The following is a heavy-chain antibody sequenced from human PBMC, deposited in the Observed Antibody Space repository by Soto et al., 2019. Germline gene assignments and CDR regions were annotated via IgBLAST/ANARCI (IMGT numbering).Heavy chain of an antibody. Sequence: QVQLVQSGAEVKKPGSSVKVSCKASGGTFSSYAISWVRQAPGQGLEWMGGIIPIFGTTHYAQKFQGRVTITADESTSTAYMELSSLRSEDTAVYYCARLEYSSSPDSHYYYYGMDVWGQGTTVTVSS. CDR3: ARLEYSSSPDSHYYYYGMDV. CDR1: GGTFSSYA. CDR2: IIPIFGTT. V-gene: IGHV1-69*12. J-gene: IGHJ6*02. D-gene: IGHD6-6*01.